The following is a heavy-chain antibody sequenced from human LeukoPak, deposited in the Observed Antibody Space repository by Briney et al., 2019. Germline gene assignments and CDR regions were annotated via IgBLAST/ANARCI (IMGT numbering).Heavy chain of an antibody. CDR1: GFSLSTSGEG. V-gene: IGHV2-5*02. Sequence: ESGPTLVKPTQTLTLTCTFSGFSLSTSGEGVGWIRQPPGKALEWLAPIYWGDDKRYSPSLKSRLTISKDTSKNQVVLTMTNMDPVDTATYFCAHSHTSSPNDYWGQGTLVTVSS. CDR3: AHSHTSSPNDY. CDR2: IYWGDDK. D-gene: IGHD6-13*01. J-gene: IGHJ4*02.